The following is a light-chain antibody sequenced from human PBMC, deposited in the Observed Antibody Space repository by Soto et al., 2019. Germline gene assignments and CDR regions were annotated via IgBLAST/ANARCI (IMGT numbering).Light chain of an antibody. CDR1: SSDVGNYNY. CDR3: TSYAAGKNVV. J-gene: IGLJ2*01. Sequence: QSALTQPPSASGSPGQSVTISCTGTSSDVGNYNYVSWYQQYPGKAPKLLIYEVNKRPSGVPDRFSGSKSGNTASLTVSGLQAEDEADYYSTSYAAGKNVVFGGVTKLTVL. V-gene: IGLV2-8*01. CDR2: EVN.